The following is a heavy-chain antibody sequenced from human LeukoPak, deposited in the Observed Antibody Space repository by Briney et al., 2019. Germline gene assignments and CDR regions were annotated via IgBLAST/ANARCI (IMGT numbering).Heavy chain of an antibody. CDR3: SKPTYGDDGIFDY. CDR1: GFTFSSYG. V-gene: IGHV3-30*18. Sequence: GRSLRLSCAASGFTFSSYGMHWVRQAPGKGLEWVAVISYDGSNKYYADSVKGRFTISRDNSKNTLYLQMNNLRAEDTAVYYCSKPTYGDDGIFDYWGQGTLVTVSS. CDR2: ISYDGSNK. J-gene: IGHJ4*02. D-gene: IGHD4-17*01.